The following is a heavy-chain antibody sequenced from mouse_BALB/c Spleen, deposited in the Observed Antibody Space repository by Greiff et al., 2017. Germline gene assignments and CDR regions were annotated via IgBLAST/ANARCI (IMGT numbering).Heavy chain of an antibody. CDR1: GFNIKDYY. CDR3: DAYYRSHFAMDY. V-gene: IGHV14-4*02. Sequence: EVQLQQSGAELVRPGASVKLSCTASGFNIKDYYMHWVKQRPEQGLEWIGWIDPENGDTEYAPKFQGKATMTADTSSNTAYLQLSSLTSEDTAVYYCDAYYRSHFAMDYWGQGTSVTVSS. CDR2: IDPENGDT. J-gene: IGHJ4*01. D-gene: IGHD2-14*01.